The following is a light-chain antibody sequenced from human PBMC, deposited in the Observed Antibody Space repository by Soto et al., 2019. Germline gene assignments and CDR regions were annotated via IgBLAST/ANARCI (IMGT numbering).Light chain of an antibody. CDR3: AAWDGSLSGVV. CDR1: SSNIGNTY. J-gene: IGLJ2*01. Sequence: QSVLTQPPSASGTPGQRVTISCSGSSSNIGNTYVYWYQQLPGTAPKLLIYRNNQRPSGVPDRFSCSKSGTSASLAIRGLRSEDEADYYCAAWDGSLSGVVFVGGTKVTVL. CDR2: RNN. V-gene: IGLV1-47*01.